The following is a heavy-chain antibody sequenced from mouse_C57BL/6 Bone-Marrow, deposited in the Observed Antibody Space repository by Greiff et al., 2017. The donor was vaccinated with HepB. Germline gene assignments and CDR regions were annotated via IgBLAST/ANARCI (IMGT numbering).Heavy chain of an antibody. CDR3: AKEEITGYAMDY. CDR1: GYTFTDYY. V-gene: IGHV1-76*01. D-gene: IGHD2-4*01. J-gene: IGHJ4*01. CDR2: IYPGSGNT. Sequence: QVQLQQSGAELVRPGASVKLSCKASGYTFTDYYINWVKQRPGQGLEWIARIYPGSGNTYYNEKFKGKATLTAEKSSSTAYMQLSSLTSEDSAVYFCAKEEITGYAMDYWGQGTSVTVSS.